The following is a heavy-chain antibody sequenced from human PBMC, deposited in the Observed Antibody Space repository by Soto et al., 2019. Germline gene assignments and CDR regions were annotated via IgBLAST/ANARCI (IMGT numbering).Heavy chain of an antibody. CDR1: GDSISNSRFY. CDR2: IYHTGNA. J-gene: IGHJ4*02. Sequence: SETLSLTCSVSGDSISNSRFYWAWIRQPPGKGLEWIGSIYHTGNAYYNPSLKSRVTIFVDTSKNQFSLKLSSVTAADTAVYYCARVRSSSPNYYFDYWGQGTLVTVSS. D-gene: IGHD6-13*01. V-gene: IGHV4-39*07. CDR3: ARVRSSSPNYYFDY.